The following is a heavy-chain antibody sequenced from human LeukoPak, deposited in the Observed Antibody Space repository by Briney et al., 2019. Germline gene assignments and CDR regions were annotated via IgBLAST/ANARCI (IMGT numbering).Heavy chain of an antibody. D-gene: IGHD3-10*01. CDR2: IWYDGSKK. J-gene: IGHJ4*02. V-gene: IGHV3-33*01. Sequence: PGGSLRLSCAASGFIFSSYGMHWVRQAPGKGLDWVAVIWYDGSKKYYADSVRGRFTISRDNSKNTLFLQMNSLRAEDTAVYYCARDIEDRLGFQSFDSWGQGTLVTVSS. CDR3: ARDIEDRLGFQSFDS. CDR1: GFIFSSYG.